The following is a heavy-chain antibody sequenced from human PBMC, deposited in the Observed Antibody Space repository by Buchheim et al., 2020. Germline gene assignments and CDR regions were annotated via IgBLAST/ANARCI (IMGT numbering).Heavy chain of an antibody. CDR3: ARGLIVVVPAADPKSYYYYGMDV. CDR1: GGSISSSNW. Sequence: QVQLQESGPGLVKPSGTLSLTCAVSGGSISSSNWWSWVRQPPGKGLEWIGEIYHSGSTNYNPSLKSRVTISVDKSKNQFSLKLSSVTAADTAVYYCARGLIVVVPAADPKSYYYYGMDVWGQGTT. J-gene: IGHJ6*02. CDR2: IYHSGST. D-gene: IGHD2-2*01. V-gene: IGHV4-4*02.